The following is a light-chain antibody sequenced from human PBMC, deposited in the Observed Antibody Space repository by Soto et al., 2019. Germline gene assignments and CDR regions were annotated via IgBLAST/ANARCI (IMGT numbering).Light chain of an antibody. CDR1: QTISSW. CDR3: QHYNSYSEA. V-gene: IGKV1-5*03. CDR2: KAS. Sequence: DIQMTQSPSTLSGSVGDRLTIPCRASQTISSWLAWYQQKTGKPPKILIYKASTLKSGVPSRFRGSGSGTECTLPLSSLQPDDFETYYCQHYNSYSEAFGQGTKVDIK. J-gene: IGKJ1*01.